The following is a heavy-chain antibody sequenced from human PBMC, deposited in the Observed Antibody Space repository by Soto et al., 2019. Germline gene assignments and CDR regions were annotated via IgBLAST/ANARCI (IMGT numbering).Heavy chain of an antibody. V-gene: IGHV3-66*01. CDR1: GFTVSTNY. CDR2: IYSDGST. J-gene: IGHJ4*02. D-gene: IGHD3-10*01. CDR3: ARDSSYYGSGRGVLDY. Sequence: EVQLVESGGGLVQPGGSLRLSCAVSGFTVSTNYMSWVRQAPGKGLECVSIIYSDGSTYYADSVKGRFTTSRDSAKNTLYLQMDTLRADDTAVYHCARDSSYYGSGRGVLDYWGQGTLVIVSS.